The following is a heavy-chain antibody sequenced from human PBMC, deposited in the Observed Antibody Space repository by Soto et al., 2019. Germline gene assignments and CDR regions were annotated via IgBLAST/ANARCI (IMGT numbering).Heavy chain of an antibody. Sequence: ASVKVSCKASGYTLTGYYMHWVRQAPGQGLEWMGWINPNSGGTNYAQKFQGWVTMTRDTSISTAYMELSRLRSDDTAVYYCARDMGRYGSGSYYRIYYYYYGMDVWGQGTTVTVSS. CDR3: ARDMGRYGSGSYYRIYYYYYGMDV. J-gene: IGHJ6*02. CDR2: INPNSGGT. CDR1: GYTLTGYY. D-gene: IGHD3-10*01. V-gene: IGHV1-2*04.